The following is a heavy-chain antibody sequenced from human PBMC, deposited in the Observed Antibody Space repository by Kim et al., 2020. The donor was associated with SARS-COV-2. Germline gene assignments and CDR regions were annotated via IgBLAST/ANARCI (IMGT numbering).Heavy chain of an antibody. Sequence: GGSLRLSCAASGFTFSSYAMHWVRQAPGKGLEWVAVTSYDGSNKYYADSVKGRFTISRDNSKNTLYLQMNSLRAGDTAVYYCARDPGRGGLRGWVDYWGQGTLGTVSS. CDR3: ARDPGRGGLRGWVDY. D-gene: IGHD4-17*01. CDR2: TSYDGSNK. V-gene: IGHV3-30*04. CDR1: GFTFSSYA. J-gene: IGHJ4*02.